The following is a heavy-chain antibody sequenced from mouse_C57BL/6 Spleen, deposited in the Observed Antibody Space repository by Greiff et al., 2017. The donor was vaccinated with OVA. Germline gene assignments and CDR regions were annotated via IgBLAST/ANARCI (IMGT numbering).Heavy chain of an antibody. V-gene: IGHV5-4*01. Sequence: EVQGVESGGGLVKPGGSLKLSCAASGFTFSSYAMSWVRQTPEKRLEWVATISDGGSYTYYPDNVKGRFTISRDNAKNNLYLQMSHLKSEDTAMYYCARDGDSNYRFAYWGQGTLVTVSA. J-gene: IGHJ3*01. CDR2: ISDGGSYT. CDR3: ARDGDSNYRFAY. D-gene: IGHD2-5*01. CDR1: GFTFSSYA.